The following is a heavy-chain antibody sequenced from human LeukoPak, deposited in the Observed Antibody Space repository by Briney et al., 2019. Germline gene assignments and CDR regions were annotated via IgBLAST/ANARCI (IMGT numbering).Heavy chain of an antibody. J-gene: IGHJ6*03. V-gene: IGHV3-23*01. D-gene: IGHD2-15*01. CDR2: ISGSGGST. CDR1: GFTFSSYG. Sequence: GGSLRLSCAASGFTFSSYGMSWVRQAPGKGLEWVSAISGSGGSTYYADSVRGRFTISRDNSRNTLYLQMNSLRAEDTAIYYCAKNGDRGAYCSGGTCYPYYYYYMDVWGKGTTVTISS. CDR3: AKNGDRGAYCSGGTCYPYYYYYMDV.